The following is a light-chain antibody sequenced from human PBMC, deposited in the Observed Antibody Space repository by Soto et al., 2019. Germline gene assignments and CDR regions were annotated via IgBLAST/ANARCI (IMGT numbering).Light chain of an antibody. V-gene: IGKV3-11*01. Sequence: EIVLTQSAASLSLSTGERATLSCRASHYITINLASYQQQPGQAPTLLIYDAATRATGIPARFSGSGSGTDFSLTISSLVPEDVAVYYCQQRSNLPPITFGQGTRLEN. CDR2: DAA. CDR3: QQRSNLPPIT. J-gene: IGKJ5*01. CDR1: HYITIN.